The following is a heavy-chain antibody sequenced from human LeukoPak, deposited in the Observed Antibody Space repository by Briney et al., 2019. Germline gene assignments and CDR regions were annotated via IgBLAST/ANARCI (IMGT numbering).Heavy chain of an antibody. D-gene: IGHD3-22*01. J-gene: IGHJ4*02. V-gene: IGHV3-74*01. Sequence: GGSLRLSCAASGFTFSSYWMHWVRQAPGKGLVWVSRINTDGNTRDYADSVKGRFTISRDNAKNTLYLQMNSLRAEDTAVYYCVRDMGYYDKVWGQGTLVTVSS. CDR3: VRDMGYYDKV. CDR2: INTDGNTR. CDR1: GFTFSSYW.